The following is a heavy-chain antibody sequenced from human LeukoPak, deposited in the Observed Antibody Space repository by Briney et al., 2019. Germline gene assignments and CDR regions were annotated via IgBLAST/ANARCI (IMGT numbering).Heavy chain of an antibody. D-gene: IGHD3-22*01. V-gene: IGHV1-2*06. Sequence: ASVKVSCKASGYTFTGYYMDWVRQAPGQGLEWMGRINPNSGGTNYAQKFQGRVTMTRDTSISTAYMELSRLRSDDTAVYYCARVQSEYYYDSSGYYYWGQGTLVTVSS. CDR3: ARVQSEYYYDSSGYYY. J-gene: IGHJ4*02. CDR1: GYTFTGYY. CDR2: INPNSGGT.